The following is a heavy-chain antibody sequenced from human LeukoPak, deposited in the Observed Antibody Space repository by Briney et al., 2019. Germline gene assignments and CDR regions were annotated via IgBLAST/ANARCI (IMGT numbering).Heavy chain of an antibody. CDR2: MNPNSGNT. D-gene: IGHD6-6*01. J-gene: IGHJ6*02. V-gene: IGHV1-8*01. CDR1: GYTFTSYD. CDR3: ARGIAARLDVDYYGMDV. Sequence: GASVKVSCKASGYTFTSYDINWVRQATGQGLEWMGWMNPNSGNTGYAQKFQGRVTMTRNTSISTAYMELSSLRSEDTAVYYCARGIAARLDVDYYGMDVWGQGTMVTVSS.